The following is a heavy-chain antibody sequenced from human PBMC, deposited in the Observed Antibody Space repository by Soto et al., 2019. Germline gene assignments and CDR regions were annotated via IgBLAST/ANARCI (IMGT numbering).Heavy chain of an antibody. CDR3: GRVTNGGSGRFDL. D-gene: IGHD2-8*01. CDR1: GGPFSTHG. J-gene: IGHJ1*01. Sequence: QVQLVQSGAEVKKPGSSVKVSCKASGGPFSTHGISWVRQAPGQGLEWMGGIIPLFGATNYAQNFQGRVTITADESTTTAYMELNSLKSEDTAFYYYGRVTNGGSGRFDLWGQGTLVTVSS. V-gene: IGHV1-69*01. CDR2: IIPLFGAT.